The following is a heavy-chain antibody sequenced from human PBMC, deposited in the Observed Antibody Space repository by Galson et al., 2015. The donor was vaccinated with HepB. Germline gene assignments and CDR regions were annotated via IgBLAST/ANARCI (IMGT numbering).Heavy chain of an antibody. V-gene: IGHV3-33*08. CDR1: GFTFSRNG. CDR3: AREDADKAANTLYH. Sequence: SLRLSCAASGFTFSRNGMHWVRQAPGKGLEWVAVIWHDGSNSYYADSVKCRFTISRDNSKNTLYLQMNSLRAEDTAVYYCAREDADKAANTLYHWGQGTLVTLSS. CDR2: IWHDGSNS. J-gene: IGHJ5*02. D-gene: IGHD6-25*01.